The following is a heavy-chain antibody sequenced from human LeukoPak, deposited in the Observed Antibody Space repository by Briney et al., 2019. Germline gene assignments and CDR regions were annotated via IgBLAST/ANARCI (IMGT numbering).Heavy chain of an antibody. J-gene: IGHJ6*02. CDR1: GFTFITYA. Sequence: QPGGSLRLSCAASGFTFITYAMSWVRQAPGKGLEWVSGIRGNGDSAYYADSVKGRFTISRDNSKNTLYLQMNSLRAEDTAVYYCAKGQLVGATSYYYYVMDVWGQGTTVTVSS. D-gene: IGHD1-26*01. CDR2: IRGNGDSA. CDR3: AKGQLVGATSYYYYVMDV. V-gene: IGHV3-23*01.